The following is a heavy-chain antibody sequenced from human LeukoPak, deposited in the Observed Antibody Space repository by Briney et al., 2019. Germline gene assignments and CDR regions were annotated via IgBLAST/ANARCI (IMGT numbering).Heavy chain of an antibody. J-gene: IGHJ4*02. CDR3: SRGEVDGPDFDY. V-gene: IGHV1-2*02. CDR1: GYTFADYY. CDR2: INPNSVT. D-gene: IGHD1-26*01. Sequence: ASVRISCRASGYTFADYYIHWVRQAPGQGLEWMGWINPNSVTNYAQQFQGRVTMTRDTSISTAYMELSRLTSDDMAVYYCSRGEVDGPDFDYWGQGTPVTVSS.